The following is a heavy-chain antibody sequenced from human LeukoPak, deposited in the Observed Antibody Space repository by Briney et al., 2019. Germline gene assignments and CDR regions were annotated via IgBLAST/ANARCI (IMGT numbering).Heavy chain of an antibody. Sequence: GESLKISCKGSGYSFTSYWIGWVRQMPGKGLEWMGIIYPGDSDTRYSPSFQGQVTISADKSISTAYLQWSSLRASDTAMYYCARTYGDYGYYYYGMDVWGQGTTVTVSS. J-gene: IGHJ6*02. CDR3: ARTYGDYGYYYYGMDV. D-gene: IGHD4-17*01. CDR1: GYSFTSYW. CDR2: IYPGDSDT. V-gene: IGHV5-51*01.